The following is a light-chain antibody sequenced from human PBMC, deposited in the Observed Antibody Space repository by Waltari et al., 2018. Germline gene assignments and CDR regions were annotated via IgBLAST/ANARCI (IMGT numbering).Light chain of an antibody. Sequence: QSALTQPPSAYGSPGQSGTISCPGRGRDVGDCNLVSWYQQRPGKAPKLLMFELNKRPSGVSSRFSGSKSANAASLTISGLQAEDEGDYYCGSYTVTNNLYVFGTGTKVTVL. CDR2: ELN. CDR3: GSYTVTNNLYV. CDR1: GRDVGDCNL. J-gene: IGLJ1*01. V-gene: IGLV2-8*01.